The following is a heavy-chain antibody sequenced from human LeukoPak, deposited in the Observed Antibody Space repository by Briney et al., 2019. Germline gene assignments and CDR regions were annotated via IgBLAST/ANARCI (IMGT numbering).Heavy chain of an antibody. CDR3: AREADILTGYGYAFDI. V-gene: IGHV1-18*01. CDR2: ISAYNGNT. Sequence: GASVKVSCKASGYTFTSYGISWVRQAPGQGLEWMGWISAYNGNTNYAQKLQGRVTMTTDTSTSTAYMELRSLRSDDTAVYYCAREADILTGYGYAFDIWGQGTMVTVSS. CDR1: GYTFTSYG. D-gene: IGHD3-9*01. J-gene: IGHJ3*02.